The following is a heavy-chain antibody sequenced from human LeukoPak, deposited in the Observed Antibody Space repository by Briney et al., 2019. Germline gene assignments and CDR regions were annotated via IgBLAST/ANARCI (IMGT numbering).Heavy chain of an antibody. CDR1: GFTFSSYS. CDR2: ISSSSNSI. J-gene: IGHJ4*02. V-gene: IGHV3-48*01. CDR3: ARSRVRMRAFYYDY. D-gene: IGHD2-2*01. Sequence: GGSLRLSCAASGFTFSSYSMNWVRQAPGKGLEWVSDISSSSNSIYYADSVKGRFTISRDNAKNSLYLQMNSLRAEDTAVYYCARSRVRMRAFYYDYWGQGTRVTVSS.